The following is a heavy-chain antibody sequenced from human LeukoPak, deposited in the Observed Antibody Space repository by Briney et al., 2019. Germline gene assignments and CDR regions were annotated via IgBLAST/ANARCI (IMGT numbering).Heavy chain of an antibody. CDR1: GFIFNAYA. CDR3: VGNRVAAEPRPIGEAFSF. D-gene: IGHD1-14*01. J-gene: IGHJ3*01. V-gene: IGHV3-23*01. CDR2: ISGDATAT. Sequence: GGSLRLSCAASGFIFNAYAINWVRQAPGKGLDWVSAISGDATATYYADSVKGRFTLSRDNSRNTLHLVMNNLRAEDTATYYCVGNRVAAEPRPIGEAFSFWGQGTMVTISS.